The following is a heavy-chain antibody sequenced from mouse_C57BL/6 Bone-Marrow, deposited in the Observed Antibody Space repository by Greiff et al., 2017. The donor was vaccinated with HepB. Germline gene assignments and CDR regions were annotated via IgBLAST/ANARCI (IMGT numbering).Heavy chain of an antibody. Sequence: QVQLQQSGAELARPGASVKLSCKASGYTFTSYGISWVKQRTGQGLEWIGEIYPRSGNTYYNEKFKGKATLTADKSSSTAYMELRSLTSEDSAVYFCATTVVAWYFDVWGTGTTVTVSS. CDR1: GYTFTSYG. CDR3: ATTVVAWYFDV. J-gene: IGHJ1*03. V-gene: IGHV1-81*01. CDR2: IYPRSGNT. D-gene: IGHD1-1*01.